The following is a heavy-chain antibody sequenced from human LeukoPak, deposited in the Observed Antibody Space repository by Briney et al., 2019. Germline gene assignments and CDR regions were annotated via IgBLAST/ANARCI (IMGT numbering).Heavy chain of an antibody. D-gene: IGHD4-17*01. CDR1: GFTVSSYC. Sequence: GGSLRLSCAASGFTVSSYCMNWVRQAPGKGLEWVADIKQDGSENYYVDSMKGRFTTTRDNAKNSMYLQMNSLSAEDTAVYYCARDQGRTTVTNWFDPWGQGTLVTVSS. CDR3: ARDQGRTTVTNWFDP. V-gene: IGHV3-7*05. J-gene: IGHJ5*02. CDR2: IKQDGSEN.